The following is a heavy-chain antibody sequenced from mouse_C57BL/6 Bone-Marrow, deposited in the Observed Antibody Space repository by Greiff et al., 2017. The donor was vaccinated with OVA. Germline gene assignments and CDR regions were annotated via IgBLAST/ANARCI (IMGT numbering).Heavy chain of an antibody. Sequence: EVKLVESGGGLVKPGGSLKLSCAASGFTFSSYAMSWVRQTPEKRLEWVATISDGGSYTYYPDNVKGRFTISRDNAKNNLYLQMSHLKSEDTAMYYCAKEPSNWGPFAYWGQGTLVTVSA. CDR1: GFTFSSYA. CDR2: ISDGGSYT. J-gene: IGHJ3*01. CDR3: AKEPSNWGPFAY. D-gene: IGHD4-1*01. V-gene: IGHV5-4*03.